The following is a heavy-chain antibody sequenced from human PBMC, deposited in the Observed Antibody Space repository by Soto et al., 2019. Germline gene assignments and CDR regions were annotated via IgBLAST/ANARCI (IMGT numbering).Heavy chain of an antibody. V-gene: IGHV3-33*01. J-gene: IGHJ6*02. Sequence: GSLRLSCAASGFTFSSYGMHWVRQAPGKGLEWVAVIWYDGSNKYYADSVKGRFTISRDNSKNTLYLQMNSLRAEDTAVYYCARDTSNPDYYYYGMDVWGQGTTVTVSS. CDR3: ARDTSNPDYYYYGMDV. CDR1: GFTFSSYG. D-gene: IGHD4-4*01. CDR2: IWYDGSNK.